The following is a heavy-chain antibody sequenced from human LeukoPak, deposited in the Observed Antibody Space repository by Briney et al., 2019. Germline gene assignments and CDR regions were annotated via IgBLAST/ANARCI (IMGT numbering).Heavy chain of an antibody. J-gene: IGHJ5*02. V-gene: IGHV1-18*01. D-gene: IGHD4-17*01. CDR2: ISAYNGNT. Sequence: ASVKVSCKASGYTFSSYGISWMRQAPGQGLEWMGWISAYNGNTNYVQNLQGRVTMTTDTSTSTAYMELRSLRSDDTAVYYCARALTTVIFNWFDPWGQGALVTVSS. CDR1: GYTFSSYG. CDR3: ARALTTVIFNWFDP.